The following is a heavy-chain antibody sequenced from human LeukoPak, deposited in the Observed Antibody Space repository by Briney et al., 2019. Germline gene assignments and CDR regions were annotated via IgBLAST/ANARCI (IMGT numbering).Heavy chain of an antibody. J-gene: IGHJ3*02. CDR1: GFTFDDYA. V-gene: IGHV3-43*02. Sequence: GGSLRLACAASGFTFDDYAMHWVRQAPGKGLEWVSLISGDGGSTYYADSVKGRFTISRDNSKSSLYLQMNSLRTEDTALYYCAKDRWNYDYVWGSYRYTVSAFDIWGQGTMVTVSS. CDR2: ISGDGGST. CDR3: AKDRWNYDYVWGSYRYTVSAFDI. D-gene: IGHD3-16*02.